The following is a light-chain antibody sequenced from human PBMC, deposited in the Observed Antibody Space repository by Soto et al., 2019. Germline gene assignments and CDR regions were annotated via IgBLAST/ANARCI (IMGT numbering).Light chain of an antibody. CDR3: QTWGTGVV. CDR2: LNSDGSH. J-gene: IGLJ2*01. V-gene: IGLV4-69*01. Sequence: QLVLTQSPSAPASLGASVKLTCTLSSGHSSYAIAWHQQQPEKGPRYLMKLNSDGSHSKGDGIPDRFSGSSSGAERYLTIPSLQSEDEADYYCQTWGTGVVFGGGTKLTVL. CDR1: SGHSSYA.